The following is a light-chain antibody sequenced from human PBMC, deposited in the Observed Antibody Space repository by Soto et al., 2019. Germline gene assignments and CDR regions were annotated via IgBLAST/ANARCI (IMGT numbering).Light chain of an antibody. CDR3: LQALQTLT. V-gene: IGKV2-28*01. CDR2: FGS. J-gene: IGKJ5*01. CDR1: QSLLYNNTYNY. Sequence: EIVMPPSPRTLPVTPGEAASISCRSSQSLLYNNTYNYLDWYVQKPGQSPQLLIYFGSNRAPGVPDRFSGSGSGTDFTLNINRVEAEDVGTYYCLQALQTLTFGQGTRLEIK.